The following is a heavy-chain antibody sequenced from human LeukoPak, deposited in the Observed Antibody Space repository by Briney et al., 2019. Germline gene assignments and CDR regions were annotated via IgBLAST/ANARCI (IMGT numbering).Heavy chain of an antibody. CDR1: GFTFSSYW. V-gene: IGHV3-74*01. CDR2: INSDGGST. D-gene: IGHD2-15*01. Sequence: PGGSLRLSCAASGFTFSSYWMHWVRHAPGKGLVWVSRINSDGGSTTYADSVKGRFTSSRDNAKNTLYLQMNSLRAEDTAVYYCASDSYSPEYFQHWGQGTLVTVSS. CDR3: ASDSYSPEYFQH. J-gene: IGHJ1*01.